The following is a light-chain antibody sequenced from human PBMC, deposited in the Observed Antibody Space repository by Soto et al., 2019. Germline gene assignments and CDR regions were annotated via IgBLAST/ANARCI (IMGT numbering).Light chain of an antibody. CDR1: QILLHITGETF. CDR3: MQSTQLPPT. J-gene: IGKJ5*01. CDR2: EVS. Sequence: DVVMTQTPLSLSVAPGQPSSISCKPSQILLHITGETFLFWYLQKPGQSPQLLIYEVSTRVSGVPDRFSGSGSGTDFTLEISRVETDDVGIYYCMQSTQLPPTFGQGTRLRL. V-gene: IGKV2D-29*02.